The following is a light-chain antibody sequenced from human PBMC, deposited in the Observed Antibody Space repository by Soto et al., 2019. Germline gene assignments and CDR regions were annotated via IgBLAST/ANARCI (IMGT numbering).Light chain of an antibody. CDR3: QQYTNTNNPWM. J-gene: IGKJ1*01. CDR2: KAS. Sequence: DIQMTQSPSTLSGSVGDRVTITCRASQTISSWLACYQQKPGKAPKLLIYKASTLKSGVPSRFSGSGSGTEFTLIISGLQPDDSATYYCQQYTNTNNPWMFGQGTKVDIK. V-gene: IGKV1-5*03. CDR1: QTISSW.